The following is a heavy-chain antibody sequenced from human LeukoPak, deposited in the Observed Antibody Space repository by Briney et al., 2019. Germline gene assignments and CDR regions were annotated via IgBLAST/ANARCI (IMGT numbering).Heavy chain of an antibody. CDR1: GFILSSYG. CDR2: ICYDGSNK. Sequence: RGSMSLSCPASGFILSSYGMHWVRQAPGKGLEWVAVICYDGSNKYYADSVKDRFTIDRDNSKDAQYLQINSLSAEDTAVYYCARSDKGYGHRDYGGEGTLVTVPT. D-gene: IGHD5-12*01. V-gene: IGHV3-33*01. CDR3: ARSDKGYGHRDY. J-gene: IGHJ4*02.